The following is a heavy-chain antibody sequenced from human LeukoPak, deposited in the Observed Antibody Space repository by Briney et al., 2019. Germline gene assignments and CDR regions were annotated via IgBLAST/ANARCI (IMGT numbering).Heavy chain of an antibody. CDR2: ISYDGSNK. J-gene: IGHJ4*02. V-gene: IGHV3-30*04. CDR3: ARDPLTQRRYSSSSYFDY. CDR1: GFTFSSYA. D-gene: IGHD6-6*01. Sequence: PGGSLRHSCAASGFTFSSYAMHWVRQAPGKGLEWVAVISYDGSNKYYADSVKGRFTISRDNSKNTLYLQMNSLRAEDTAVYYCARDPLTQRRYSSSSYFDYWGQGTLVTVSS.